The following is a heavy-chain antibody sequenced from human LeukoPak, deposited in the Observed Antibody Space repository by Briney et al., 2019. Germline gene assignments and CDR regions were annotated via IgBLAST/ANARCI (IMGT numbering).Heavy chain of an antibody. CDR3: ARGYSSSWSRHAFDI. D-gene: IGHD6-13*01. CDR1: GGSISSGSYY. V-gene: IGHV4-61*02. Sequence: SETLSLTCTVSGGSISSGSYYWSWIRQPAGKGLEWIGRIYATGSTNYNPSLKSRVTISVDTSKNQFSLKLSSVTAADTAVYYCARGYSSSWSRHAFDIWGQGTMVTVSS. CDR2: IYATGST. J-gene: IGHJ3*02.